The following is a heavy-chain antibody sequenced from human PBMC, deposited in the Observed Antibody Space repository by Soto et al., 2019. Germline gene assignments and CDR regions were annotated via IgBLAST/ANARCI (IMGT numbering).Heavy chain of an antibody. D-gene: IGHD6-19*01. Sequence: PGGSMRLSCAASGFTFSSYAMSWVRQAPGKGLEWVSAISGSGGSTYYADSVKGRFTISRDNSKNTLYLQMNSLRAEDTAVYYCAKAGREGIHSSGWSYDYGYWGQGTLVTVSS. CDR3: AKAGREGIHSSGWSYDYGY. CDR1: GFTFSSYA. CDR2: ISGSGGST. V-gene: IGHV3-23*01. J-gene: IGHJ4*02.